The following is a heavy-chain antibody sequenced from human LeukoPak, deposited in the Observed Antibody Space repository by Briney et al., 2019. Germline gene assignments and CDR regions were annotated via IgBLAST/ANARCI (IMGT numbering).Heavy chain of an antibody. J-gene: IGHJ6*02. V-gene: IGHV4-31*03. CDR1: GGSISSGGYY. CDR2: IDYSGST. CDR3: ARAGSIAAPSYYYGMDV. D-gene: IGHD6-6*01. Sequence: SETLSLTCTVSGGSISSGGYYWSWVRQHPGKGLEWIGYIDYSGSTYYNPSLKSRVTISVDTSKNQFSLKLSSVTAADTAVYYCARAGSIAAPSYYYGMDVWGQGTTVTVSS.